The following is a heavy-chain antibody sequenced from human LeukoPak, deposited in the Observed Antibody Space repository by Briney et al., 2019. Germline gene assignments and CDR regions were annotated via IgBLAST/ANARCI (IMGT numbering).Heavy chain of an antibody. CDR3: VRTPPNWGFDY. CDR2: MSPNSGDT. CDR1: GYTFTTHD. J-gene: IGHJ4*02. Sequence: ASVKVSCKASGYTFTTHDINWVRQATGQGLEWLGWMSPNSGDTGYAQKFQGRVTMTSDSSISTAYMELSSLRSEDTAIYYCVRTPPNWGFDYWGQGTLVAVSS. V-gene: IGHV1-8*01. D-gene: IGHD7-27*01.